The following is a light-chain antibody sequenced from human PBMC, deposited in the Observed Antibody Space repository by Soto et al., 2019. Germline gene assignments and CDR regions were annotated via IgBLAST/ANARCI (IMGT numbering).Light chain of an antibody. CDR1: QSVSSSY. Sequence: DMAFTRSPGTLSLSPGERRTLSCRAIQSVSSSYLAWYRQKPGQAPRLLIYDASNRATGIPARFSGSVSGPDFTLTISRLEPEDFGVYYCQQRSNWPPVTVGGGTKVDI. CDR3: QQRSNWPPVT. V-gene: IGKV3-11*01. J-gene: IGKJ4*01. CDR2: DAS.